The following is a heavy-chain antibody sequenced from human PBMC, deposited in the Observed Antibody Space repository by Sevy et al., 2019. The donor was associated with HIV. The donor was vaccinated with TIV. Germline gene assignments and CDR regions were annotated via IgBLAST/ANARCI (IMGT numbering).Heavy chain of an antibody. CDR1: GFTFSSYG. CDR2: IWYDGSNK. D-gene: IGHD3-22*01. CDR3: ARDNYYDSSGYYSNFDY. J-gene: IGHJ4*02. Sequence: GGSLRLSCAASGFTFSSYGMHWVRQAPGNGLEWVAVIWYDGSNKYYAHSVKGRFTISRDNSKNTLYLQMNSLRAEDTAVYYCARDNYYDSSGYYSNFDYWGQGTLVTVSS. V-gene: IGHV3-33*01.